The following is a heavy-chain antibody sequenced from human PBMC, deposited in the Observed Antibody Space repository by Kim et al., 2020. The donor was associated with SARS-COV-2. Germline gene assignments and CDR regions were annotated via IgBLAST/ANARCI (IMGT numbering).Heavy chain of an antibody. CDR2: IWYDGSNK. D-gene: IGHD5-12*01. CDR1: GFTFSSYG. Sequence: GGSLRLSCAASGFTFSSYGMHWVRQAPGKGLEWVAVIWYDGSNKYYADSVKGRFTISRDNSKNTLYLQMNSLRAEDTAVYYCAKDRCFHGYSGYDAHGMDVWGQGTTVTVSS. J-gene: IGHJ6*02. CDR3: AKDRCFHGYSGYDAHGMDV. V-gene: IGHV3-33*06.